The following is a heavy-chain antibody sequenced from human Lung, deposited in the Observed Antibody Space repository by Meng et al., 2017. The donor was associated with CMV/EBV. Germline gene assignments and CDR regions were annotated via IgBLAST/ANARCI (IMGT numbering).Heavy chain of an antibody. V-gene: IGHV1-18*04. CDR2: ISAYSGNT. D-gene: IGHD3-10*02. J-gene: IGHJ4*02. CDR3: ARVVVHYYARGDNAAHSDY. CDR1: FNNYG. Sequence: FNNYGVIWVRQAPGRGLEWVGGISAYSGNTNYAQKIQDRVTMTTHTSSNTAYMELRSLRSDDTAIYYCARVVVHYYARGDNAAHSDYWGQGTLVTVSS.